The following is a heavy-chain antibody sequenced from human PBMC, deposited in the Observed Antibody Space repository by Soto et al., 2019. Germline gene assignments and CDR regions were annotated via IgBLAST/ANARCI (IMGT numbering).Heavy chain of an antibody. V-gene: IGHV1-3*01. CDR1: GYTFTSYA. CDR3: ASGRLSDYIWGSYRSFDY. CDR2: INAGNGNT. D-gene: IGHD3-16*02. Sequence: ASVKVSCKASGYTFTSYAMHLVRQAPGQRLEWMGWINAGNGNTKYSQKFQGRVTITRDTSASTAYMELSSLRSEDTAVYYCASGRLSDYIWGSYRSFDYWGQGTLVTVSS. J-gene: IGHJ4*02.